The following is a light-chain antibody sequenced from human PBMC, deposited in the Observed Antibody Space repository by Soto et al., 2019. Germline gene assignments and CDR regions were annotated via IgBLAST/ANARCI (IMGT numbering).Light chain of an antibody. J-gene: IGLJ1*01. CDR1: SSDVGGYNY. CDR3: SSYTSSSTLGYV. V-gene: IGLV2-14*01. Sequence: QSVLTQPASVSVSPGQSITISCTGTSSDVGGYNYVSWYQQHPGKAPKLMIHDVSNRPSGVSNRFSGSKSGNTASLTISGLQAEDEADYYCSSYTSSSTLGYVFGTGTKVTVL. CDR2: DVS.